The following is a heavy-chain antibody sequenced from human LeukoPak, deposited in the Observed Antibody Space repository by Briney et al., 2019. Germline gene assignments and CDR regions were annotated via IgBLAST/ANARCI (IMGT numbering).Heavy chain of an antibody. D-gene: IGHD5-18*01. CDR1: GDSVFSNSS. CDR2: TYYRSKWYN. J-gene: IGHJ3*02. CDR3: ARGGQGDGYSADEAFDI. V-gene: IGHV6-1*01. Sequence: SQTLSLTCAISGDSVFSNSSWNWIRQSPLRGLEWLGRTYYRSKWYNDYAVSVKSRININPDTSKNQFSVQLSSVTPEDTAVYYCARGGQGDGYSADEAFDIWGHGTMVTVS.